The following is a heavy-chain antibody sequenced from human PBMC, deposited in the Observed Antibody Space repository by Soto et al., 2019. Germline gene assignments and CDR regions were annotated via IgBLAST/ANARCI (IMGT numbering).Heavy chain of an antibody. D-gene: IGHD2-15*01. CDR1: GYSFSTYG. Sequence: QVQLVQSAGEVKEPGASLKVACKASGYSFSTYGISWVRQAPGQGLEWMGWISTSNGYTNYAQKFQGRVSMTTDTSTNTAYMEVRSLRSDDTAFYFCARXXXXXXXXWSPSDSYGMDVWGQGTSVTVSS. CDR2: ISTSNGYT. V-gene: IGHV1-18*01. J-gene: IGHJ6*02. CDR3: ARXXXXXXXXWSPSDSYGMDV.